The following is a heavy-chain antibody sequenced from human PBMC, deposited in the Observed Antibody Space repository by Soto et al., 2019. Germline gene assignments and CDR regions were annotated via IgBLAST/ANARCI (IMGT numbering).Heavy chain of an antibody. D-gene: IGHD4-17*01. CDR1: GFTFSSYA. V-gene: IGHV3-30-3*01. CDR3: ARSSTVVTPLIDY. CDR2: ISYDGSNK. J-gene: IGHJ4*02. Sequence: GSLRLSCAASGFTFSSYAMHWVRQAPGKGLEWVAVISYDGSNKYYADSVKDRFTISRDNSKNTLYLQMNSLRAEDTAVYYCARSSTVVTPLIDYWGQGTLVTVSS.